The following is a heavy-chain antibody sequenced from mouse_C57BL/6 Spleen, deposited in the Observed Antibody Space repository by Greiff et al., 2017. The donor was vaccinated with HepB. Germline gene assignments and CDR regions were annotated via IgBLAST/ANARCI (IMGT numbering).Heavy chain of an antibody. V-gene: IGHV14-4*01. CDR3: TRLCAGYRWFAD. Sequence: VQLLQSGAELVRPGASVKLSCTASGFNIKDDYMHWVKQSPEQGLEWIGWIDPENGDTEYASKVQGKATITADTSSNTAYLQLSSLASEDTAVYYCTRLCAGYRWFADWGQGTLVTVSA. D-gene: IGHD2-2*01. CDR1: GFNIKDDY. J-gene: IGHJ3*01. CDR2: IDPENGDT.